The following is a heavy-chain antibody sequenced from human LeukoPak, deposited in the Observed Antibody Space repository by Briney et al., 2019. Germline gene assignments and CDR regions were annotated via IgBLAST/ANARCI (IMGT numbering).Heavy chain of an antibody. CDR1: GFSFSDDP. Sequence: SGGSLRLSCTASGFSFSDDPMNWVRQAPGKGLEWVSNIRSDNSDENYADSVEGRFTISRDNSKNTLYLQMNSLRAEDTAVYYCAKAITMIVVVSAFDIWGQGTMVTVSS. CDR2: IRSDNSDE. J-gene: IGHJ3*02. V-gene: IGHV3-11*05. CDR3: AKAITMIVVVSAFDI. D-gene: IGHD3-22*01.